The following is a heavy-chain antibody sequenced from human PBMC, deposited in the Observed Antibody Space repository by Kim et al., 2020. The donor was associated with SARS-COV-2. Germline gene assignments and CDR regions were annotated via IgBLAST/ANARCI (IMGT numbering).Heavy chain of an antibody. CDR3: ARDPDGDYYYYGMDV. CDR2: IIPIFGTA. Sequence: SVKVSCKASGGTFSSYAISWVRQAPGQGLEWMGGIIPIFGTANYAQKFQGRVTITADESTSTAYMELSSLRSEDTAVYYCARDPDGDYYYYGMDVWGQGTTVTVSS. J-gene: IGHJ6*02. CDR1: GGTFSSYA. V-gene: IGHV1-69*13. D-gene: IGHD4-17*01.